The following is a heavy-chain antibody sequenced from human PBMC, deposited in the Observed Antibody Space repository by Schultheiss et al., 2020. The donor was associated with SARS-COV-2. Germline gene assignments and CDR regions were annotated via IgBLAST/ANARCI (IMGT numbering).Heavy chain of an antibody. D-gene: IGHD1-7*01. CDR3: ARGNYVINWFAP. CDR2: IDHRGTT. J-gene: IGHJ5*02. V-gene: IGHV4-4*02. CDR1: GDSISNTNW. Sequence: SETLSLTCAVSGDSISNTNWWTWVRQPPGKGLEWIGEIDHRGTTTYNPSLMNRVTMSIDKSNNHFSLNLKSVTAADTAIYYCARGNYVINWFAPWGRGMLVTVSS.